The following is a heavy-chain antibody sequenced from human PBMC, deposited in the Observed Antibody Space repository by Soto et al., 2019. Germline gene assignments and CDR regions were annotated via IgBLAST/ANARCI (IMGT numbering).Heavy chain of an antibody. CDR3: AKAYYDFWSGYYGGFDY. J-gene: IGHJ4*02. V-gene: IGHV3-30*18. Sequence: QVQLVESGGGVVQPGRSLRLSCAASGFTFSSYGMHWVRQAPGKGLEWVAVISYDGSNKYYADSVKGRFTISRDNSKNTVYLQMNSLRAEDTAVYYCAKAYYDFWSGYYGGFDYWGQGTLVTVSS. CDR1: GFTFSSYG. CDR2: ISYDGSNK. D-gene: IGHD3-3*01.